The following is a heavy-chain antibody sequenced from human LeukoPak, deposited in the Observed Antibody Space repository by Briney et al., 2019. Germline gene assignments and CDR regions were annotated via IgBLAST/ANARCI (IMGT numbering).Heavy chain of an antibody. CDR2: MNPNSGNT. J-gene: IGHJ6*02. Sequence: ASVKVSCKASGYTFTSYDINWVRQATGQGLEWMGWMNPNSGNTGYAQKFQGRVTMTTDTSTSTAYMELRSLRSDDTAVYYCARDLATVVTNYYYGMDVWGQGTTVTVSS. V-gene: IGHV1-8*01. CDR1: GYTFTSYD. CDR3: ARDLATVVTNYYYGMDV. D-gene: IGHD4-17*01.